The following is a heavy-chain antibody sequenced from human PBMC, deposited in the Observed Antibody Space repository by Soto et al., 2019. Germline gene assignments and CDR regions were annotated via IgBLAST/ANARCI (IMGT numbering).Heavy chain of an antibody. CDR1: GGSISSGGYY. Sequence: QVQLQESGPGLVKPSQTLSLTCTVSGGSISSGGYYWSWIRQHPGKGLEWIGYIYYSGSTYYNPSLKTRVTMSVDRSKNQFSLKLSSGTAADTALYSCARFWRWSAAISYCYGMDVWGQGTTATVS. V-gene: IGHV4-31*03. CDR3: ARFWRWSAAISYCYGMDV. D-gene: IGHD2-2*01. CDR2: IYYSGST. J-gene: IGHJ6*02.